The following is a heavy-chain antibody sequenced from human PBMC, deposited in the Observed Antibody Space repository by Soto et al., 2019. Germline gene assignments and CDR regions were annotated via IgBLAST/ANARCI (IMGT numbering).Heavy chain of an antibody. J-gene: IGHJ1*01. V-gene: IGHV1-69*01. Sequence: QVQLVQSGAEVKKPGSSVKVSCKASGGTFNNYAVSWVRQAPGQGLEWMGGIVPIFGTAIYAQKFQGRVTITAEVSTSTSYMELSSLRSEDTAVYYCARGNYDSSGHPEDCQQWGQGTLVTVSS. D-gene: IGHD3-22*01. CDR1: GGTFNNYA. CDR3: ARGNYDSSGHPEDCQQ. CDR2: IVPIFGTA.